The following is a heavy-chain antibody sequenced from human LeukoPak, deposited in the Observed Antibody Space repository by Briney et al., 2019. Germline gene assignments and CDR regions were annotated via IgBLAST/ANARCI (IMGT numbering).Heavy chain of an antibody. J-gene: IGHJ3*02. CDR2: ISSSGSTI. Sequence: PGGSLRLSCAASGFTFSDYYMSWIRQAPGKGLEWVSYISSSGSTIYYADSVKGRFTISRDNAKNSLYLQMNSLRAEDTAVYYCARAEVRIVVVPAAMVVNAFDIWGQGTMVTVSS. CDR1: GFTFSDYY. V-gene: IGHV3-11*01. CDR3: ARAEVRIVVVPAAMVVNAFDI. D-gene: IGHD2-2*01.